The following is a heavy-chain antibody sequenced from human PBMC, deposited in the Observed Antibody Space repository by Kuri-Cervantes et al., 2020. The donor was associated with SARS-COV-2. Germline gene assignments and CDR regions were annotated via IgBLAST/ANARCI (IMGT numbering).Heavy chain of an antibody. CDR1: GGSISSGGYS. CDR2: IYHSGST. J-gene: IGHJ5*02. V-gene: IGHV4-30-2*01. CDR3: ARAKMGFLEWDNWFDP. D-gene: IGHD3-3*01. Sequence: TLSLTCAVSGGSISSGGYSWSWIRQPPGKGLEWIGYIYHSGSTYYNPSLKSRVTISVDRSKNQFSLKLSSVTAADTAVYYCARAKMGFLEWDNWFDPWGQGTLVTVSS.